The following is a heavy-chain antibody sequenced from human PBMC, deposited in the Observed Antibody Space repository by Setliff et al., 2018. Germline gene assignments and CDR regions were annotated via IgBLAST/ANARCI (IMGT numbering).Heavy chain of an antibody. J-gene: IGHJ4*02. Sequence: GASVKVSCKTSGYTFTNYGINWVRQAPGQGLEWMGGSIPMYRTTKYAQKFQGRVTITTDESTATAYMELDSLRSEDTAVYYCARGGSPDCGTAGGRYGDYVYWGQGTQVTVSS. D-gene: IGHD2-21*01. CDR3: ARGGSPDCGTAGGRYGDYVY. V-gene: IGHV1-69*05. CDR2: SIPMYRTT. CDR1: GYTFTNYG.